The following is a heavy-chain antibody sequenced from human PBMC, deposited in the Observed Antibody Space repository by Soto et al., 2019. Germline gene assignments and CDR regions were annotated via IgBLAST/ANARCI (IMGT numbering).Heavy chain of an antibody. CDR3: ASPEVAGSSRDRYFDF. J-gene: IGHJ2*01. D-gene: IGHD6-19*01. CDR2: AKTKAYNYAT. Sequence: EVQLVESGGGLVQPGGSLRLSCAASGFTFSDHFMDWVRQTPGKGLEWIGRAKTKAYNYATQYAASVQGRFTVSRDDSENSFHLQTNSLKTEDTAVYFCASPEVAGSSRDRYFDFWGRGTLVTVSS. V-gene: IGHV3-72*01. CDR1: GFTFSDHF.